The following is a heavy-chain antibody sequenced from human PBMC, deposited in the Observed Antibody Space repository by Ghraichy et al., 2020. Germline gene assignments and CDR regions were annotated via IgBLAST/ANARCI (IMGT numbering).Heavy chain of an antibody. V-gene: IGHV4-34*01. Sequence: SETLSLTCAVYGGSFSGYYWSWIRQPPGKGLEWIGEINHSGSTNYNPSLKSRVTISVDTSKNQFSLKLSSVTAADTAVYYCARAPRIVGAARFPKIFDYWGQGTLVTVSS. CDR1: GGSFSGYY. D-gene: IGHD1-26*01. J-gene: IGHJ4*02. CDR3: ARAPRIVGAARFPKIFDY. CDR2: INHSGST.